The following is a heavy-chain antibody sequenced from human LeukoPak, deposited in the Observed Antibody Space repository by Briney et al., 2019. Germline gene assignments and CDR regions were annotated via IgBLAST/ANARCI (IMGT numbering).Heavy chain of an antibody. J-gene: IGHJ5*02. CDR2: IKQDRSEK. Sequence: PGGSLRLSCAASGFTFTNYWMSWVRQAPGKGLELVANIKQDRSEKYYVDSVKGRFTISRDNAKNSLYLQMNSLRAEDTAVYYCARASYGMVAAAGTARVAPWGQGTLVTVSS. CDR1: GFTFTNYW. D-gene: IGHD6-13*01. V-gene: IGHV3-7*01. CDR3: ARASYGMVAAAGTARVAP.